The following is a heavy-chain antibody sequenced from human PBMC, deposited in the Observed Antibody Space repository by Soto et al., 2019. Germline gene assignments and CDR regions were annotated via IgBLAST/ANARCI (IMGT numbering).Heavy chain of an antibody. CDR1: GDSIRSSSY. Sequence: SETLALTCTVSGDSIRSSSYWGWIRQPPGKGLEWIGSIYSTGNTYYNPSLNSQVTISVDTSKNQFSLNVISVTAADTAVYYCARHTDDSSGYYQGFDPWGQGTLVTVS. CDR2: IYSTGNT. V-gene: IGHV4-38-2*02. J-gene: IGHJ5*02. CDR3: ARHTDDSSGYYQGFDP. D-gene: IGHD3-22*01.